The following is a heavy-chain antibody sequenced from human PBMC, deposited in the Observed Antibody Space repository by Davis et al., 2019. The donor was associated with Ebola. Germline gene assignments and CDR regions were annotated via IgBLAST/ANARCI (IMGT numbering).Heavy chain of an antibody. J-gene: IGHJ3*02. D-gene: IGHD5-12*01. V-gene: IGHV1-46*03. Sequence: ASVKVSCKASGYTFTSYYMRWVRQAPGQGLEWMGIIHPSGGSTSYAQKFQGRVAMTRDTSTTTVYMDLSSLRSEDTALYYCTTPGGQDSGYDVFDIWGQGTMVTVSS. CDR1: GYTFTSYY. CDR2: IHPSGGST. CDR3: TTPGGQDSGYDVFDI.